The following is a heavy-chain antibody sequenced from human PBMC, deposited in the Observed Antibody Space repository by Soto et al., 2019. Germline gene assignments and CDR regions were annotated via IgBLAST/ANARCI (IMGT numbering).Heavy chain of an antibody. CDR1: FGSISSYY. D-gene: IGHD4-17*01. CDR3: ARRYGGTLDH. J-gene: IGHJ4*02. V-gene: IGHV4-59*12. Sequence: SETLSSTCTFSFGSISSYYWSWMMKPPGKGLDWIGYIYYSGSTNYNPSLKSRVTISVDTSKNQFSLKLSSVTAADTAVYYCARRYGGTLDHWGQGTLVTVS. CDR2: IYYSGST.